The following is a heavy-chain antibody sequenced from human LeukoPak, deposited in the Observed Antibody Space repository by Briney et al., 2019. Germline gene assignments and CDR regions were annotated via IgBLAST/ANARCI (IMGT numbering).Heavy chain of an antibody. CDR2: ISSSSYI. CDR3: ARFQPDYAYWYFDL. CDR1: GFTFSSYS. Sequence: GGSLRLSCAASGFTFSSYSMNWVRQAPGKGLEWVSSISSSSYIYYADSVKGRFTISRDNAKNSLYPQMNSLRAEDTAVYYCARFQPDYAYWYFDLWGRGTLVTVSS. D-gene: IGHD3-16*01. V-gene: IGHV3-21*01. J-gene: IGHJ2*01.